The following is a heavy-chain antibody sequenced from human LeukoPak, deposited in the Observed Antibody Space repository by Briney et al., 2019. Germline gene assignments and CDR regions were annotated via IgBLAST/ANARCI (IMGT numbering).Heavy chain of an antibody. CDR1: GDSITSVNYY. J-gene: IGHJ2*01. V-gene: IGHV4-31*03. Sequence: SETLSFTCTVSGDSITSVNYYWNWIRQPPGKGLEWLGRIYRTGSAYYNPSLESRLAISLDTSENQFSLKLSSVTAADTAIYYCARDGSNYGNYWYFDLWGRGTLVTVSS. CDR3: ARDGSNYGNYWYFDL. D-gene: IGHD1-7*01. CDR2: IYRTGSA.